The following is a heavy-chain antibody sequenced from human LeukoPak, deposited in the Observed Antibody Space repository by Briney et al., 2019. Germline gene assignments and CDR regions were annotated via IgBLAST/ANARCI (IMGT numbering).Heavy chain of an antibody. CDR3: AKPYCSSTSCYEASYYYYYMDV. Sequence: GGSLRLSCAASGFTFSSYSMNWVRQAPGEGLEWVSAISGSGGSTYYADSVKGRFTISRDNSKNTLYLQMNSLRAEDTAVYYCAKPYCSSTSCYEASYYYYYMDVWGKGTTVTVSS. CDR2: ISGSGGST. J-gene: IGHJ6*03. V-gene: IGHV3-23*01. CDR1: GFTFSSYS. D-gene: IGHD2-2*01.